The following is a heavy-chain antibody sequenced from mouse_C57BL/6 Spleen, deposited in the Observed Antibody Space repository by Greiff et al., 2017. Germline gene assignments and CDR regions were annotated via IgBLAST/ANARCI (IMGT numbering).Heavy chain of an antibody. V-gene: IGHV1-5*01. CDR1: GYTFTSYW. Sequence: EVQLQQSGTVLARPGASVKMSCKTSGYTFTSYWMHWVKQRPGQGLEWIGAIYPGNSDTSYNQKFKGKAKLTAVTSASTAYMELSSLTNEDSAVYYCTTFITTVVASRYFDVWGTGTTVTVSS. CDR3: TTFITTVVASRYFDV. J-gene: IGHJ1*03. CDR2: IYPGNSDT. D-gene: IGHD1-1*01.